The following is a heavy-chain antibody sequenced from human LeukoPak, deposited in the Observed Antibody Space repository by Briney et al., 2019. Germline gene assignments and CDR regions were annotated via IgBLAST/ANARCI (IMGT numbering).Heavy chain of an antibody. V-gene: IGHV5-51*01. CDR1: GYSFTGYW. Sequence: GESLKISCKGSGYSFTGYWIGWVRQMPGKGLEWMGIIYPDDSDTRYSPSFQGQVTISADKSISTAYLQWSSLKASDTAMYYCASSEYYYDSSGYPYNYFDYWGQGTLVTVSS. CDR2: IYPDDSDT. CDR3: ASSEYYYDSSGYPYNYFDY. D-gene: IGHD3-22*01. J-gene: IGHJ4*02.